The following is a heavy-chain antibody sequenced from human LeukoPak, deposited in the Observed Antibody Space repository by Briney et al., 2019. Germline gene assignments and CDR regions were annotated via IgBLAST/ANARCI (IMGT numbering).Heavy chain of an antibody. D-gene: IGHD3-22*01. J-gene: IGHJ4*02. CDR3: AKDYGRTTSPPDYFDSSVYPLDS. CDR1: GFTFSTYA. CDR2: ITGSGTTI. Sequence: GGSLRLSCEASGFTFSTYAMTWVRQAPGKGLEWVSTITGSGTTIYYADSVKGRFTISRDNSKNTLLLQMNSLRAEDTAMYYCAKDYGRTTSPPDYFDSSVYPLDSWGQGTLVTVSS. V-gene: IGHV3-23*01.